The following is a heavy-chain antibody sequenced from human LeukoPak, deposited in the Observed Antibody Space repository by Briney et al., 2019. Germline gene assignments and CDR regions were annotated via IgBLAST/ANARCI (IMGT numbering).Heavy chain of an antibody. CDR2: IKPDSGSS. D-gene: IGHD3-10*01. Sequence: ASVKVSCKASGYSFTAYYIHWLRQAPGQGPEWMGWIKPDSGSSHYAQKFQGRVTMTRDTSITTAYMELSGLRSDDTAVYYCAREGREFGPHKLAGFDYWGQGTLVTVSS. V-gene: IGHV1-2*02. CDR3: AREGREFGPHKLAGFDY. CDR1: GYSFTAYY. J-gene: IGHJ4*02.